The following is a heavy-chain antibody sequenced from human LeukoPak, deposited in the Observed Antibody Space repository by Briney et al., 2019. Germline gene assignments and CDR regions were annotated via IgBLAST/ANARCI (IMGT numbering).Heavy chain of an antibody. V-gene: IGHV3-7*01. CDR2: IKQDGSEK. J-gene: IGHJ4*02. D-gene: IGHD3-10*01. Sequence: GGSLRLSCAASGFTFSSYWMSWVRQAPGKGLEWVANIKQDGSEKYYVDSVKGRFTISRDNAKNSLYLQMNSLRAEDTAVYYCARDRTMARGVPFDYWGQGTLVTVSS. CDR1: GFTFSSYW. CDR3: ARDRTMARGVPFDY.